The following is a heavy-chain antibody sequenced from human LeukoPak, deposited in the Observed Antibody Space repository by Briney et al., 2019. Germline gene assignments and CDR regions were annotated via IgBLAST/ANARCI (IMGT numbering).Heavy chain of an antibody. CDR1: GYTFTSYY. J-gene: IGHJ5*02. V-gene: IGHV1-46*01. Sequence: ASVKISCKASGYTFTSYYMHWVRQAPGQGLEWVGIINPSGGSTSYAQKFQGRVTMTRDTSTSTVYMELSSLRSEDTAVYYCARGSKRVGATTSYWFDPWGQGTLVTVSS. D-gene: IGHD1-26*01. CDR2: INPSGGST. CDR3: ARGSKRVGATTSYWFDP.